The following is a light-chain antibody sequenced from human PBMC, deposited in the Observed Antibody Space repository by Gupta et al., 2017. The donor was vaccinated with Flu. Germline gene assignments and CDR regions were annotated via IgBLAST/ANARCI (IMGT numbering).Light chain of an antibody. Sequence: EIVLTQSPGTLSLSPGEGATLSCRASQSVSSNYLAWYQQKPGQTPRLLIYGASSRATGIPDRFSGSGSGTXFTLTIXRLEPEDSAVYYCQQYGTSPIAFGXGTKVDIK. J-gene: IGKJ3*01. V-gene: IGKV3-20*01. CDR2: GAS. CDR3: QQYGTSPIA. CDR1: QSVSSNY.